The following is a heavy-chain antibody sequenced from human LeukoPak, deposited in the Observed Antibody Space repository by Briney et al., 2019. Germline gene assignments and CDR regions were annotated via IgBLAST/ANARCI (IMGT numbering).Heavy chain of an antibody. J-gene: IGHJ3*02. CDR2: INSDGSST. CDR1: GFTFSSYW. V-gene: IGHV3-74*01. D-gene: IGHD1-26*01. Sequence: GGSLRLSSAASGFTFSSYWMYWVRQVPGKGLVWVSRINSDGSSTSDADSVKGRFTISRDNAKNTLYLQMNSLRAEDTAVYYCATGVGHAFGIWGQGTMVTVSS. CDR3: ATGVGHAFGI.